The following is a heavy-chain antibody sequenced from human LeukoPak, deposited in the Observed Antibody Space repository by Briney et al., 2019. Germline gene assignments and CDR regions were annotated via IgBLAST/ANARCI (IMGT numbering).Heavy chain of an antibody. CDR1: GFTFSSYS. Sequence: PGGSLRLSCAASGFTFSSYSMNWVRQAPGNGLEWVSSISSSSSYIYYADSVKGRFTISRDNAKNSLYLQMNSLRAEDTAVYYCARDRWFGELLYTDYWGQGTLVTVSS. J-gene: IGHJ4*02. V-gene: IGHV3-21*01. D-gene: IGHD3-10*01. CDR3: ARDRWFGELLYTDY. CDR2: ISSSSSYI.